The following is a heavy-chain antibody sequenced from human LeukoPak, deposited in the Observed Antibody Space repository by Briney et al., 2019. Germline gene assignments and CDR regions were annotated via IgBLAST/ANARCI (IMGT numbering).Heavy chain of an antibody. Sequence: SQTLSLTCAVSGGSISSGGYSWSWIRQPPGKGLEWIGYIYYSGSTYYNPSLKSRVTISVDTSKNQFSLKLSSVTAADTAVYYCARAQRYLLLFDPWGQGTLVTVSS. CDR1: GGSISSGGYS. CDR2: IYYSGST. V-gene: IGHV4-30-4*01. J-gene: IGHJ5*02. CDR3: ARAQRYLLLFDP. D-gene: IGHD3-16*02.